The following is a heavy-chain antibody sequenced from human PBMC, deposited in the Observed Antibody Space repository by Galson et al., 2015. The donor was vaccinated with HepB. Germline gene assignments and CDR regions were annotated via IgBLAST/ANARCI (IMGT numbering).Heavy chain of an antibody. Sequence: SLRLSCAASGFTFSTYAMSWVRQAPGKGLEWVSTISSGGGNTYYADSVKGRFTISRDNSKNTLCLQMNSLRAEDTAVYYCAKEALYCSSTTCYQYFDYWGQGTLVTVSS. CDR1: GFTFSTYA. CDR2: ISSGGGNT. V-gene: IGHV3-23*01. CDR3: AKEALYCSSTTCYQYFDY. J-gene: IGHJ4*02. D-gene: IGHD2-2*01.